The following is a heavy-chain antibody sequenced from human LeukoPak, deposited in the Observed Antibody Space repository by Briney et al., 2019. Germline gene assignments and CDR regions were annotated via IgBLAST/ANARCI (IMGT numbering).Heavy chain of an antibody. D-gene: IGHD1-26*01. CDR3: AGLVIVGATDAFDI. CDR1: GYTFTGYY. Sequence: GASVKVSCKASGYTFTGYYIHRVRQAPGQGLEWMGWINPNSGGTNYAQKFQGRVTMTRDTSISTAYMELSRLRSDDTAVYYCAGLVIVGATDAFDIWGQGTMVTVSS. J-gene: IGHJ3*02. CDR2: INPNSGGT. V-gene: IGHV1-2*02.